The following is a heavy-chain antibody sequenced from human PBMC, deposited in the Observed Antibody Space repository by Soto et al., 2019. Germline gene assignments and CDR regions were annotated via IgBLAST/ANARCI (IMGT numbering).Heavy chain of an antibody. CDR1: GYTFTGND. CDR2: IKPSSGGT. J-gene: IGHJ4*01. Sequence: GSSVKCFFNASGYTFTGNDIHWVRQAPGQVLDCIAWIKPSSGGTKYAQNFQGRVTMTRDTSISTSYLELSMLRSDDTAVYYRACGRNLLAFLAYSGRGTLV. CDR3: ACGRNLLAFLAY. D-gene: IGHD2-15*01. V-gene: IGHV1-2*02.